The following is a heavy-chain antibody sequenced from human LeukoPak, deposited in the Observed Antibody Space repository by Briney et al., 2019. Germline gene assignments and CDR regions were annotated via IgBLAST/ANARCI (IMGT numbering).Heavy chain of an antibody. J-gene: IGHJ5*02. CDR3: ARENDFWSGDYTDYFDP. CDR2: IYPSGST. CDR1: GGSISNCY. V-gene: IGHV4-4*07. Sequence: PSDTLSLTCTVSGGSISNCYWNCIREPAGKGLQWLGRIYPSGSTNYNPSLKSRVNMSVDTSKIQFSLNLSSVTAADTAVYYCARENDFWSGDYTDYFDPWGQGTLVTVSS. D-gene: IGHD3-3*01.